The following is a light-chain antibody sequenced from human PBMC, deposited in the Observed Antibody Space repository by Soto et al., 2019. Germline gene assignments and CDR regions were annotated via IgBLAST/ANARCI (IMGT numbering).Light chain of an antibody. CDR1: ESVTSS. CDR3: QQYNIWPLWT. V-gene: IGKV3-15*01. J-gene: IGKJ1*01. CDR2: AAS. Sequence: EIVMTQSPATLSVSPGDRATLSCRASESVTSSLAWYQQKPGQPPRLLIYAASTRATYVPARFSDGGSETEFTLTISSLQSEDFAVYFCQQYNIWPLWTFGQGTKVEIK.